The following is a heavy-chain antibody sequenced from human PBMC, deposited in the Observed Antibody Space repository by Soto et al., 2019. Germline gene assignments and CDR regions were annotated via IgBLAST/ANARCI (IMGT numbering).Heavy chain of an antibody. CDR2: IYHSGST. J-gene: IGHJ4*01. D-gene: IGHD2-15*01. V-gene: IGHV4-4*02. CDR1: GGSISSSNW. CDR3: PTHYCSGDSCSYFAY. Sequence: SETLSLTCAVSGGSISSSNWWSWVRQHPGKGLEWIGEIYHSGSTNYNPSLKSRVTISLDTSKDQLSLKLSSVTPAATAFFFFPTHYCSGDSCSYFAYWRHGPLVTVSP.